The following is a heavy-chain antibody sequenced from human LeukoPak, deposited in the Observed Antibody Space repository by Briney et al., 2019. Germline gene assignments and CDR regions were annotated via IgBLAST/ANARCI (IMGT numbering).Heavy chain of an antibody. D-gene: IGHD2-15*01. CDR2: ISAYNGNT. CDR3: ARADIVVVVAADYYFDY. Sequence: EASVKVSCKASGYTFTSYGISWVRLAPGQGLEWMGWISAYNGNTNYAQKLQGRVTMTPDTSTSTAYMELRSLRSDDTDVYYCARADIVVVVAADYYFDYWGQGTLVTVSS. J-gene: IGHJ4*02. V-gene: IGHV1-18*01. CDR1: GYTFTSYG.